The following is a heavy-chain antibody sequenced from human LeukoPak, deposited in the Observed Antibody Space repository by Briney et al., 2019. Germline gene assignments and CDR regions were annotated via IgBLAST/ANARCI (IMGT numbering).Heavy chain of an antibody. CDR1: GYTVTSYG. V-gene: IGHV1-18*01. D-gene: IGHD3-10*01. Sequence: APVKVSCKASGYTVTSYGISWVPQAPGQRLEWMGWISAYNGNTKYAQKLQGRLTITTDTSTSTAYKELRSLRSDDTAVYYCARDPQYYYGSGRNPNAFDIWGQGTMVTVSS. CDR2: ISAYNGNT. J-gene: IGHJ3*02. CDR3: ARDPQYYYGSGRNPNAFDI.